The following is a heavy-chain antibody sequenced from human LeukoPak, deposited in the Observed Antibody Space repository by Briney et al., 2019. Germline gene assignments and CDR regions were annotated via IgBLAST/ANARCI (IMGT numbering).Heavy chain of an antibody. CDR1: GFTFSSYS. D-gene: IGHD3-22*01. J-gene: IGHJ3*02. CDR2: INSSSSYI. V-gene: IGHV3-21*01. CDR3: ARGEGYYDSSPPGAFDI. Sequence: KSGGSLRLSCAASGFTFSSYSMNWVRQAPGKGQEWVSSINSSSSYIYYADSVKGRFTISRDNAKNSLYLQMNSLRAEDTAVYYCARGEGYYDSSPPGAFDIWGQGTMVTVSS.